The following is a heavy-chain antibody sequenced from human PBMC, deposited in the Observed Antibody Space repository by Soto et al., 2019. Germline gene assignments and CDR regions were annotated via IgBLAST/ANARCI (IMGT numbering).Heavy chain of an antibody. J-gene: IGHJ5*02. Sequence: SETLSLTCTVSGGSISSYYWSWIRQPPGKGLEWIGYIYYSGSTNYNPSLKSRVTISVDTSKNQFSLKLSSVTAADTAVYYCARLGYCSGGSCYIDWFDPWGQGTLVTVSS. D-gene: IGHD2-15*01. CDR1: GGSISSYY. V-gene: IGHV4-59*08. CDR2: IYYSGST. CDR3: ARLGYCSGGSCYIDWFDP.